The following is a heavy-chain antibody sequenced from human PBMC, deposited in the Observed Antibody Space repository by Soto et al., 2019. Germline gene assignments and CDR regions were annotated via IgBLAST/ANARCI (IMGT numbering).Heavy chain of an antibody. CDR2: IHNSGSP. V-gene: IGHV4-30-4*01. J-gene: IGHJ4*02. Sequence: PSETLSLTCSVSGSSIYNGGYFWSWIRQSPGKGLEWIEHIHNSGSPYNSPSLKSRVTISADSSITQFSPALTSVTAGDTAMYYCARGPTTEKADSWGQGILVT. CDR1: GSSIYNGGYF. CDR3: ARGPTTEKADS.